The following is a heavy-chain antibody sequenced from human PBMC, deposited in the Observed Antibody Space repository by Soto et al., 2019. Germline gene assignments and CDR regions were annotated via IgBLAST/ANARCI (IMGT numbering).Heavy chain of an antibody. Sequence: EVQLVESGGGVGRPGGSLRLSCTASGFIFDDYGMNWVRQTPEKGLEWVSFIKWSGEQTRYGDSRKGRFTVSRDNSGNSLYLQIVRLRVEDTAFYYCARNRSGGVYYFDYCGEGALVTVSS. V-gene: IGHV3-20*04. J-gene: IGHJ4*02. CDR2: IKWSGEQT. CDR3: ARNRSGGVYYFDY. CDR1: GFIFDDYG. D-gene: IGHD3-10*01.